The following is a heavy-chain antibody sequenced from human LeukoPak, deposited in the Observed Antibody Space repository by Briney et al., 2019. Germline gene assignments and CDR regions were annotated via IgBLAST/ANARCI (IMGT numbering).Heavy chain of an antibody. V-gene: IGHV4-61*02. D-gene: IGHD3-22*01. CDR3: ARGPTTYYYDSSGYYYDY. J-gene: IGHJ4*02. CDR2: IYTSEST. CDR1: GGSISSGSYY. Sequence: PSQTLSLTCIVSGGSISSGSYYWSWIRQPAGKGLEWIGRIYTSESTNYNPSLKSRVTISVDTSKNQFSLKLSSVTAADTAVYYCARGPTTYYYDSSGYYYDYWGQGTLVTVSS.